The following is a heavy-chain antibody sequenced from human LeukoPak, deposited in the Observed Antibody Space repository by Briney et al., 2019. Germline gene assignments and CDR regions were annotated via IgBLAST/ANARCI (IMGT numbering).Heavy chain of an antibody. Sequence: PGGSLRLSCAASGFAFNTYTMNWVRQIPGKGLEWVSSISSTGAYIYHADSMDGRFTASRDNARNLLYLHMNSLRAEDSAMYFCARVSSNPYSRGYYHFDYWGQGTLVTVSS. V-gene: IGHV3-21*01. J-gene: IGHJ4*02. CDR2: ISSTGAYI. CDR3: ARVSSNPYSRGYYHFDY. CDR1: GFAFNTYT. D-gene: IGHD6-25*01.